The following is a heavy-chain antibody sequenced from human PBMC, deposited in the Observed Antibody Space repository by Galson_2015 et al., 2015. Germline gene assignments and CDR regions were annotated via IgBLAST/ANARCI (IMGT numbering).Heavy chain of an antibody. CDR2: IIPIFGAA. V-gene: IGHV1-69*13. Sequence: SVKVSCKASGYTFRSYAISWVRQAPGQGLEWMGGIIPIFGAANYAQKFQGRVTITADESTNTAYMELSSLRSEDSAIYYCARDLGYSGYDVRLGYFDYWGQGTLVTVSS. CDR1: GYTFRSYA. J-gene: IGHJ4*02. D-gene: IGHD5-12*01. CDR3: ARDLGYSGYDVRLGYFDY.